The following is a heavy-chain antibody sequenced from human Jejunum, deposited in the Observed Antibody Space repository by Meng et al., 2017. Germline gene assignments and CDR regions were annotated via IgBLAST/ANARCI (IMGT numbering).Heavy chain of an antibody. CDR1: GFTFSNAW. CDR2: IKSKTDGGTT. J-gene: IGHJ3*02. V-gene: IGHV3-15*01. D-gene: IGHD2-8*01. CDR3: TTAPLRYCSNGVCYRPPDI. Sequence: GESLKISCAASGFTFSNAWMSWVRQAPGKGLEWVGRIKSKTDGGTTDYAAPVKDRFTISRDESKNTLYLQMNSLKTEDTAVYYCTTAPLRYCSNGVCYRPPDIWGQGTMVTV.